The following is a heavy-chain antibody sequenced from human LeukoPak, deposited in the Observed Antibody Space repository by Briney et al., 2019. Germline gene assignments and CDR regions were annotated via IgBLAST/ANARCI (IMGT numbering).Heavy chain of an antibody. J-gene: IGHJ4*02. CDR2: IYYSGST. CDR1: GGSISSSSYY. D-gene: IGHD1-26*01. CDR3: ARGGSLGFDY. Sequence: PSETLSLTCTVSGGSISSSSYYWGWIRQPPGKGLEWIGSIYYSGSTYYNPSLKSRVTISVDTSKNQFSLKLSSVTAADTAVHYCARGGSLGFDYWGQGTLVTVSS. V-gene: IGHV4-39*01.